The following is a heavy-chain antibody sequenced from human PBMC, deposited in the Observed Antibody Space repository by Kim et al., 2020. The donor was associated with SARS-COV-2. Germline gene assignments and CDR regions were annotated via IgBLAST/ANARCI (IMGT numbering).Heavy chain of an antibody. Sequence: SETLSLTCTVSGGSVRSGSYYWSWIRQPPGKGLEWIGYIYYSGSTNYNPSLKSRVTISVDTSQNQFSLKLSSVTAADTALYYCARCAVAHTYWTSWYASGFACWGQRTLVTVSS. CDR1: GGSVRSGSYY. V-gene: IGHV4-61*01. CDR2: IYYSGST. D-gene: IGHD6-13*01. CDR3: ARCAVAHTYWTSWYASGFAC. J-gene: IGHJ4*02.